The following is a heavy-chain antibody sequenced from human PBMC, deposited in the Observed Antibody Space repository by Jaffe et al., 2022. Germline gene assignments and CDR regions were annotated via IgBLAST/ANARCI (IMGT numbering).Heavy chain of an antibody. CDR1: GYTFTGYY. V-gene: IGHV1-2*02. CDR3: ATNFYDYVWGSSLNY. D-gene: IGHD3-16*01. J-gene: IGHJ4*02. CDR2: INPNSGGT. Sequence: QVQLVQSGAEVKKPGASVKVSCKASGYTFTGYYMHWVRQAPGQGLEWMGWINPNSGGTNYAQKFQGRVTMTRDTSISTAYMELSRLRSDDTAVYYCATNFYDYVWGSSLNYWGQGTLVTVSS.